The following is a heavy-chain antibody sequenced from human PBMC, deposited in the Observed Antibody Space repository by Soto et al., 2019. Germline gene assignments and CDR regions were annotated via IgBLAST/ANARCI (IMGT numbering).Heavy chain of an antibody. D-gene: IGHD3-10*01. Sequence: QVHLQQWGAGLLKPSETLSLTCAVNGGAFNGYYWTWIRQPPGKGLEWIGEINHSGSVDYNPSLNRRVTLSIDTTKKQTSLTLTAVTAADTAVYYYERAGAALFRGSVGGVDFWGQGTLVTVSS. CDR3: ERAGAALFRGSVGGVDF. J-gene: IGHJ4*02. CDR1: GGAFNGYY. V-gene: IGHV4-34*01. CDR2: INHSGSV.